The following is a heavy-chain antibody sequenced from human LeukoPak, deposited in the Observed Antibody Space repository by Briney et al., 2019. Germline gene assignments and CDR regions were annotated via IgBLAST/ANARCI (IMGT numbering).Heavy chain of an antibody. V-gene: IGHV1-2*06. CDR3: ARDRDDLFDP. CDR2: INPNSGGT. CDR1: GYSFTSNY. Sequence: ASVKVSCKASGYSFTSNYIHWVRQAPGQGLEWMGRINPNSGGTNYAQKFQGRVTMTRDTSISTAYMELSRLRSDDTAVYYCARDRDDLFDPWGQGTLVTVSS. J-gene: IGHJ5*02.